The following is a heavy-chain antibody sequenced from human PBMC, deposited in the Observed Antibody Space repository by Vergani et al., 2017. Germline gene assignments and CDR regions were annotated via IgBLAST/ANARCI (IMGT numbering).Heavy chain of an antibody. CDR1: GFIFSDHY. D-gene: IGHD1-1*01. Sequence: EVQLVESGGGVVQPGGSLRLSCAASGFIFSDHYMDWVRQAPGKGLEWVGRIRNKANDYTTQYAASVKGRFTISRDDSKSYLYLQINSLQTEDTALYYCVRVKGSNWNDHLYDIWGQGTLVTVSS. J-gene: IGHJ3*02. CDR2: IRNKANDYTT. CDR3: VRVKGSNWNDHLYDI. V-gene: IGHV3-72*01.